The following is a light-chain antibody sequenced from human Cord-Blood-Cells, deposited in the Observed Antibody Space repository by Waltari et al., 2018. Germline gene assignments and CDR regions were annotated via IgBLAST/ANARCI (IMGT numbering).Light chain of an antibody. Sequence: DIQMTQSPSTLSASVGDRVTSTCRASQSISSWLAWYQQKPGKAPKLLIYKASSLESGVPSRCSGSGSGTEFTLTISSLQPDDFATYYCQQYYSYWTFGQGTKVEIK. J-gene: IGKJ1*01. CDR2: KAS. CDR1: QSISSW. CDR3: QQYYSYWT. V-gene: IGKV1-5*03.